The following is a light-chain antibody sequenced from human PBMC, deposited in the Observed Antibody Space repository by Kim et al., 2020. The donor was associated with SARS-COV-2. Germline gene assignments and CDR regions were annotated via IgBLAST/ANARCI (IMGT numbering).Light chain of an antibody. V-gene: IGKV3-11*01. CDR2: DVS. J-gene: IGKJ4*01. Sequence: EVVLTQSPATLSLSPGERATLSCRASQSVNNYLAWYQQKPGQAPRLLLYDVSNRATGISARFSGSGTGTDFTLTISSLEPEDFAVYYCQHRKTWPVTFGGGTKVDIK. CDR1: QSVNNY. CDR3: QHRKTWPVT.